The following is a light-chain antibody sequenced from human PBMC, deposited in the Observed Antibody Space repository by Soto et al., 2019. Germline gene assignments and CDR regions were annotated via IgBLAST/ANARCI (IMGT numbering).Light chain of an antibody. Sequence: DVQMTQSPSTLSASVGDRVTITCRTSQSISKHLALYQLRPGKAPRLLIYYASTLDRGVPSRFSGSGSRTEFTLTIISLQPDDFATYYCQQYASFSPAFGQGTKVDIK. V-gene: IGKV1-5*01. CDR2: YAS. CDR1: QSISKH. J-gene: IGKJ1*01. CDR3: QQYASFSPA.